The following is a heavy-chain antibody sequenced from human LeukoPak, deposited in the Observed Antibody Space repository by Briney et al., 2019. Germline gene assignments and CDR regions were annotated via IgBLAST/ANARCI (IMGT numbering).Heavy chain of an antibody. D-gene: IGHD1-26*01. Sequence: PSETLSLTCTVSGASIRSDTDNYYWGWIRQPPGKGLEWIGSIFHSGSTSYNPSLKSRVTISVDTSKNHFGLNLNSMTASDTAVYYCARHKTGSFSTASDYWGQGTLVTVSS. CDR1: GASIRSDTDNYY. J-gene: IGHJ4*02. CDR3: ARHKTGSFSTASDY. V-gene: IGHV4-39*01. CDR2: IFHSGST.